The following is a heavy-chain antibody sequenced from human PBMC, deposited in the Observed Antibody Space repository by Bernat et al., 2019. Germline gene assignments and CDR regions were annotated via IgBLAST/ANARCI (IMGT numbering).Heavy chain of an antibody. CDR3: ARGPGNNWYFDL. CDR1: GFTFSTYE. J-gene: IGHJ2*01. CDR2: ISSSASTI. V-gene: IGHV3-48*03. Sequence: VQLVESGGGVVQPGRSLRLSCAASGFTFSTYEMNWVRQAPGKGLEWVSYISSSASTIYYADSVKGRFTISRDNAKNSLYLHVNSLRAEDTAVYYCARGPGNNWYFDLWGRGTLVTVSS. D-gene: IGHD1/OR15-1a*01.